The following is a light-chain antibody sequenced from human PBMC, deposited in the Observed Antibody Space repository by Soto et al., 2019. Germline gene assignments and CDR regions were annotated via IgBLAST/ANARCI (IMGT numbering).Light chain of an antibody. J-gene: IGLJ2*01. CDR3: YSTDSSGNHRV. CDR2: EDS. Sequence: SYELTQPPSVSVSPGQTARITCSGDALPKKYAYWYQQKSGQAPVLVIYEDSKRPSGIPERFSGSNSGTMATLTISGAQVEDEADYYCYSTDSSGNHRVFGGRTKLTVL. CDR1: ALPKKY. V-gene: IGLV3-10*01.